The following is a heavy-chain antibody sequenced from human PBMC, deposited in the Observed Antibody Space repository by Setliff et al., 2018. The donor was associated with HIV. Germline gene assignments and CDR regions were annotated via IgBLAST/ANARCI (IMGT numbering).Heavy chain of an antibody. CDR1: DYSITSGYY. Sequence: SETLSLTCGISDYSITSGYYWGWIRQPPGKGLEWIGSIYRSGSTYDNPSLKSRVTISFDTSKNQFSLKLTSVTAADTAVYYCARNVAATFAFDIWGRGTMVTVSS. D-gene: IGHD6-19*01. CDR2: IYRSGST. J-gene: IGHJ3*02. V-gene: IGHV4-38-2*01. CDR3: ARNVAATFAFDI.